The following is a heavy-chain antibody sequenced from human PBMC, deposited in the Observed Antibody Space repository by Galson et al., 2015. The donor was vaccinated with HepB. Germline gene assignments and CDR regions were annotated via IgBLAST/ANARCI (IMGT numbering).Heavy chain of an antibody. D-gene: IGHD6-6*01. Sequence: SLRLSCATSGFAFGDYAMSWIRQAPGKGLEWVGFIRSNLHGATAEYAASVKGRFTISRDDSENIAYLQMNSLKTEDTAVYYCTRDPSIDSDSSWGLDNWGQGTLVTVSS. V-gene: IGHV3-49*03. CDR1: GFAFGDYA. J-gene: IGHJ4*02. CDR2: IRSNLHGATA. CDR3: TRDPSIDSDSSWGLDN.